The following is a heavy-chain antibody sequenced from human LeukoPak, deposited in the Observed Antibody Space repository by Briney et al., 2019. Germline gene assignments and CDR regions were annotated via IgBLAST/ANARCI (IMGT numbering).Heavy chain of an antibody. V-gene: IGHV4-4*07. D-gene: IGHD2-15*01. CDR3: ARGRYCSADICSGGDAFDI. CDR2: IYTRGST. CDR1: GGSINNYY. J-gene: IGHJ3*02. Sequence: SETLSLTCTVSGGSINNYYWSWMRQPAGKGLEWIGRIYTRGSTNYNPSLKSRVTMSVDTSKNQFPLKLSSVTAADTAVYYCARGRYCSADICSGGDAFDIWGQGTMVSVSS.